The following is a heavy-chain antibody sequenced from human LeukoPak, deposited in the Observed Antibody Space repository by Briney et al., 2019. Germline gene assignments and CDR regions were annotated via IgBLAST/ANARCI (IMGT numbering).Heavy chain of an antibody. D-gene: IGHD6-6*01. J-gene: IGHJ4*02. Sequence: GASVKVSCKASGYTFTSYYMHWVRQAPGQGLEWMGIINPSGGSTSYAQKFQGRVTTTRDTSTSTVYMELSSLRSEDTAVYYCALSSSPLRPDYWGQGTLVTVSS. CDR1: GYTFTSYY. CDR2: INPSGGST. CDR3: ALSSSPLRPDY. V-gene: IGHV1-46*01.